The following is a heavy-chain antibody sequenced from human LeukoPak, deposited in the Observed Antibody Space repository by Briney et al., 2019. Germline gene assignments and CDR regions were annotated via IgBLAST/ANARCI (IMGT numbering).Heavy chain of an antibody. Sequence: GGSLRLSCAASGITFSTYWMHWVRQAPGKGLVWVSRNSDGSTTSYVDSVEGRFTISRDNAKNTLYLQMNSLRAEDTAVYYCARAGTVVDYDPSDAFAVWGQGTMVTVSS. V-gene: IGHV3-74*01. J-gene: IGHJ3*01. CDR2: NSDGSTT. D-gene: IGHD3-22*01. CDR1: GITFSTYW. CDR3: ARAGTVVDYDPSDAFAV.